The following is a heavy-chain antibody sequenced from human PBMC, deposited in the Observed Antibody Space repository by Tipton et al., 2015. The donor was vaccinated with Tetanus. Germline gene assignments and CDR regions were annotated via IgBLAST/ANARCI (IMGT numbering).Heavy chain of an antibody. J-gene: IGHJ4*02. CDR3: ARHTSGSYHAPFDY. CDR2: ISPGDSEA. CDR1: GHNSRSYW. D-gene: IGHD1-26*01. Sequence: QLVQSGAEVKKPGESLKISCKASGHNSRSYWINWVRQMPGKGLEWMGIISPGDSEATYSPAFQGQVTISADKSISTAYLQWGSLKASDSAMYYCARHTSGSYHAPFDYWGQGTLVTVSS. V-gene: IGHV5-51*01.